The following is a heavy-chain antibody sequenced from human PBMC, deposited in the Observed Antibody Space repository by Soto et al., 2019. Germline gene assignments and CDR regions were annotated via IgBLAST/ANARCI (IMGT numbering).Heavy chain of an antibody. CDR1: GATFSSYA. CDR2: IIPFFGTP. J-gene: IGHJ4*02. CDR3: ARDKGAYYSHLVY. V-gene: IGHV1-69*06. D-gene: IGHD3-22*01. Sequence: QVLLVQSGAEVKKPGSSVKVSCNLSGATFSSYAMSWVRQAPGQGLEWIGGIIPFFGTPNYAQKLQGRVTITADTSTATSYMELSSLRSDDTAVYYCARDKGAYYSHLVYWGQGTLVTVSS.